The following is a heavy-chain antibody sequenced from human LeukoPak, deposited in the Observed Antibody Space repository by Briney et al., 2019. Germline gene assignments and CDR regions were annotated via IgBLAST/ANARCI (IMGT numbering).Heavy chain of an antibody. CDR3: ARGVTGGWYGDFQH. V-gene: IGHV4-59*01. D-gene: IGHD6-19*01. CDR2: IYYSGST. J-gene: IGHJ1*01. Sequence: SETLSLTCTVSGGSINTYFWSWIRQPPGKGLEWIGYIYYSGSTNDNPSLKSRVTISVDTPKNQFSLKLSSVTAADTAVYYCARGVTGGWYGDFQHWGQGTLVTVSS. CDR1: GGSINTYF.